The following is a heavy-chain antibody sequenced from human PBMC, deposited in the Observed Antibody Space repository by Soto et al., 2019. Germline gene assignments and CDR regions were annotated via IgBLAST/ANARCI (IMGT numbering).Heavy chain of an antibody. D-gene: IGHD6-19*01. CDR2: ISYDGSNK. V-gene: IGHV3-30*18. J-gene: IGHJ4*02. Sequence: GGSLRLSCAASGFTFSSYCMHWVRQAPGKGLEWVAVISYDGSNKYYADSVRGRFTISRDNSKNTLYLQMNSLRAEDTAVYYCAKVALRQWLVDYWGQGTLVTVCS. CDR3: AKVALRQWLVDY. CDR1: GFTFSSYC.